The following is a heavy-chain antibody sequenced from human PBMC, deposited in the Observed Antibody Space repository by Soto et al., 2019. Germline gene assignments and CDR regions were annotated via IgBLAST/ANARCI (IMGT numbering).Heavy chain of an antibody. Sequence: SETLSLTCTVSGGSISSSSHYWGWIRQPPGKGLEWLGTMFYFGSTYYNTSLESRVTISVDPSKNQFSLKLSSVTAADTAVYYCARHRGTISLTDYWGQGTLVTVSS. D-gene: IGHD3-9*01. CDR3: ARHRGTISLTDY. CDR1: GGSISSSSHY. J-gene: IGHJ4*02. V-gene: IGHV4-39*01. CDR2: MFYFGST.